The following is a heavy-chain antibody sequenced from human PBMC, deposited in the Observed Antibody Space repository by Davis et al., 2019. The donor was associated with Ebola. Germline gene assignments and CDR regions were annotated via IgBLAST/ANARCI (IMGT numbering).Heavy chain of an antibody. CDR3: VRVWYFDL. Sequence: GESLKISCAASGFTFINYWMHWARQAPGKGLEWVSRANSDGSTTGYGDSVKGRFTISRDNARNTLYLQMNSLRAEDTAVYYCVRVWYFDLWGRGTLVTVSS. J-gene: IGHJ2*01. CDR1: GFTFINYW. CDR2: ANSDGSTT. V-gene: IGHV3-74*01.